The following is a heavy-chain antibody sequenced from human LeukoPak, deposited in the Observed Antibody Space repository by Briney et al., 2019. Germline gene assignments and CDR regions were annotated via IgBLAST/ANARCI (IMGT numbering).Heavy chain of an antibody. Sequence: PGGSLRLSCAASGFTFSSYWMSWVRQAPGKGLEWVANIKQDGSEKYYVDSVKGRFTISRDNAKNSLYLQMNSLRAEDTAVYYCARERYSSGWPYYYYYMDVWGKGTTVTVSS. CDR3: ARERYSSGWPYYYYYMDV. CDR1: GFTFSSYW. D-gene: IGHD6-19*01. J-gene: IGHJ6*03. CDR2: IKQDGSEK. V-gene: IGHV3-7*01.